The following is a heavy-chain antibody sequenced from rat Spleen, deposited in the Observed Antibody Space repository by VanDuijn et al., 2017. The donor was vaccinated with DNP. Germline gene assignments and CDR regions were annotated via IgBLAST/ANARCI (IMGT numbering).Heavy chain of an antibody. CDR3: ARPEYYDGSYYYGWFAH. D-gene: IGHD1-12*02. Sequence: EVQLVESGGGLVQPGRSLKLSCAASGFTFSDFYMAWVRQAPTKGLEWVASISYDGNYTYYRDSVKGRFTISRDNARSTLYLQVDSLRSEDTATYYCARPEYYDGSYYYGWFAHWGQGTLVTVSS. J-gene: IGHJ3*01. CDR1: GFTFSDFY. V-gene: IGHV5-7*01. CDR2: ISYDGNYT.